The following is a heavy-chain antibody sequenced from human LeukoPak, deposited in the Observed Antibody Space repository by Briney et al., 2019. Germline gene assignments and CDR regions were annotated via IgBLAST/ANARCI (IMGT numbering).Heavy chain of an antibody. CDR1: GFSFSSFS. V-gene: IGHV3-21*01. J-gene: IGHJ4*02. D-gene: IGHD3-22*01. CDR3: ARVAMYYYDSSGYYYEDY. CDR2: ISGGSSFT. Sequence: GGSLRLSCAASGFSFSSFSMNWVRQAPGKGLEWVSYISGGSSFTYYVDSVKGRFTISRDNAKNSLYLQMNSLRAEDTAVYYCARVAMYYYDSSGYYYEDYWGQGTLVTVSS.